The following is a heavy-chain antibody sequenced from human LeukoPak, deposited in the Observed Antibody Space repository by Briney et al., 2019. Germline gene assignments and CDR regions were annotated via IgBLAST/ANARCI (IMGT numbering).Heavy chain of an antibody. D-gene: IGHD1-26*01. CDR3: ARASRSIIVGATFPYFDY. Sequence: ASVTVSCKASGYTFTGYHMHWVRQAPGQGLEWMGWINPNSGGTNYAQKIQGRVTMTRDTSISTAYMELSRLRSDDTAVYYCARASRSIIVGATFPYFDYWGQGTLVTVSS. J-gene: IGHJ4*02. CDR1: GYTFTGYH. CDR2: INPNSGGT. V-gene: IGHV1-2*02.